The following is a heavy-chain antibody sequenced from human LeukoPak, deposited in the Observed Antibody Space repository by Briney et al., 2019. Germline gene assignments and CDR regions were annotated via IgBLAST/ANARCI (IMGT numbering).Heavy chain of an antibody. CDR1: GFTFSSYS. CDR2: ISSSSSYI. Sequence: GGSLRLSCAASGFTFSSYSMNWVRQAPGKGLEWVSSISSSSSYIYYADSMKGRVTISRDNAKNSLYLQMHSLTAEDTAVYYCARASRDRSWYIDDCWGQGTLVTVSS. D-gene: IGHD6-13*01. J-gene: IGHJ4*02. V-gene: IGHV3-21*06. CDR3: ARASRDRSWYIDDC.